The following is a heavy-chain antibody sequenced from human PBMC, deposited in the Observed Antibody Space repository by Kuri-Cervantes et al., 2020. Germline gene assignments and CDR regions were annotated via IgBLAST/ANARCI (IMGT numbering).Heavy chain of an antibody. CDR1: GGSISSSSYY. Sequence: GSLRLSCAVSGGSISSSSYYWGWLRQPPGKGLGWIGSIYYSGSTYYNPFLKSRVTISVDTSKNQFSLKLSSVTAADTAVYYCARIRNWFDSWGQGTLVTVSS. J-gene: IGHJ5*01. CDR2: IYYSGST. V-gene: IGHV4-39*01. D-gene: IGHD3-16*01. CDR3: ARIRNWFDS.